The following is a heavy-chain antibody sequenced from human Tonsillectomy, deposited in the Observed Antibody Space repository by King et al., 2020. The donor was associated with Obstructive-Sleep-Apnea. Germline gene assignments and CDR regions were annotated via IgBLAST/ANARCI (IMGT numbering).Heavy chain of an antibody. Sequence: QLQESGPGLVKPSETLSLTCTVSGGSISNNDHYWGWIRQPPGKGPEWIGTIYYSGSTYYNPSLKSRVTMSVDTSKSQFSLRLNSVTAADSAVYYCAKARAIAVAGTDYWGQGTLVTVSS. CDR3: AKARAIAVAGTDY. CDR1: GGSISNNDHY. CDR2: IYYSGST. V-gene: IGHV4-39*07. D-gene: IGHD6-19*01. J-gene: IGHJ4*02.